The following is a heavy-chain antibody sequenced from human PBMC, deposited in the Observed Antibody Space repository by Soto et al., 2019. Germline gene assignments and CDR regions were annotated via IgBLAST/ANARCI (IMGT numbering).Heavy chain of an antibody. CDR1: GFTFSSYA. Sequence: PGGSLRLSCAASGFTFSSYAMSWVRQAPGKGLEWVSAISGSGGSTYYADSVKGRFTISRDNSKNTLYLQMNSLRAEDTAVYYCAKDRDPGYSSGQNWFDPWGQGTLVTVSS. V-gene: IGHV3-23*01. J-gene: IGHJ5*02. D-gene: IGHD6-19*01. CDR3: AKDRDPGYSSGQNWFDP. CDR2: ISGSGGST.